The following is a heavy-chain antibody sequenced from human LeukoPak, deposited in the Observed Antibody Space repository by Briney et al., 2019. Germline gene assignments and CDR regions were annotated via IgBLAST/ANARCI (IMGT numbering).Heavy chain of an antibody. V-gene: IGHV4-59*08. CDR1: GGSISSYY. D-gene: IGHD3-3*01. CDR3: ASPGRLFWSGYSDAFDI. Sequence: PSETLSLTCTVSGGSISSYYWSWLRQPPGKGLEWIGYIYYSGSTNYNPSLKSRVTISVDTSKNQFSLKLSSVTAADTAVYYCASPGRLFWSGYSDAFDIWGQGTMVTVSS. CDR2: IYYSGST. J-gene: IGHJ3*02.